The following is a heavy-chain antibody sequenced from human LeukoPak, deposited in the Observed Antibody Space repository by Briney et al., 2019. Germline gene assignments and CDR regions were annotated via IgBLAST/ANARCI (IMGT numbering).Heavy chain of an antibody. D-gene: IGHD3-10*01. Sequence: PSETLSLTCAVYGGSFSGYYWSWVRQPPGKGVEGIGEINHSGSTNYNPSLKSRVTISVDTSKNQFSLKLSSVTAADTAVYYCARWARGRLWFGEPRGVRYYYYGMDVWGQGTTVTVSS. V-gene: IGHV4-34*01. CDR1: GGSFSGYY. CDR3: ARWARGRLWFGEPRGVRYYYYGMDV. J-gene: IGHJ6*02. CDR2: INHSGST.